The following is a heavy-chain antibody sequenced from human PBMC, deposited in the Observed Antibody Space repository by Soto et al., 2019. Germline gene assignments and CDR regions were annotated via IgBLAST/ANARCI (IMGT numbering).Heavy chain of an antibody. CDR3: ARDQGYYESSGYFDY. CDR2: ISSSGSII. Sequence: PGGSLRLSCAASGFTFSDYYMSWIRQAPGKGLEWVSYISSSGSIIYYADSVKGRFTISRDNAKNSLYLQMNSLRAEDTAVYYCARDQGYYESSGYFDYWGQGTRVTVSS. D-gene: IGHD3-22*01. CDR1: GFTFSDYY. J-gene: IGHJ4*02. V-gene: IGHV3-11*01.